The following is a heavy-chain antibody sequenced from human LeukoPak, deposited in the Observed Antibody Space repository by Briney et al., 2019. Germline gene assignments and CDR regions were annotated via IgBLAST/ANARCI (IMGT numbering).Heavy chain of an antibody. Sequence: GASVKVSCKASGYTFTGYYMHWMRQAPGQGLEWMGWINPNSGGTNYAQKFQGRVTMTRDTSISTAYMELSRLRSDDTAVYYCARDYPGPSYYDSSGLDYWGQGTLVTVSS. J-gene: IGHJ4*02. CDR2: INPNSGGT. CDR1: GYTFTGYY. V-gene: IGHV1-2*02. D-gene: IGHD3-22*01. CDR3: ARDYPGPSYYDSSGLDY.